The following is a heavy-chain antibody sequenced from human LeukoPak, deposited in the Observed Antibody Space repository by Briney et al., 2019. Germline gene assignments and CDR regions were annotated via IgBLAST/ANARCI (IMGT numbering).Heavy chain of an antibody. Sequence: GGSLRLSCAASGFTFSSYAMSWVRQAPGKGLEWVSAISGSGGSTYYADSVKGRFTISRDNSKNTLYLQMKSLRAEDTAVYYCARTDETAPAEDFQHWGQGTLVTVSS. J-gene: IGHJ1*01. CDR3: ARTDETAPAEDFQH. CDR1: GFTFSSYA. D-gene: IGHD2-21*02. CDR2: ISGSGGST. V-gene: IGHV3-23*01.